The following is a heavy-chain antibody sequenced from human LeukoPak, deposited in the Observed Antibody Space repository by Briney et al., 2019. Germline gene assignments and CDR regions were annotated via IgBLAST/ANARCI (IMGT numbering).Heavy chain of an antibody. D-gene: IGHD3-9*01. CDR1: GFTFSSYG. V-gene: IGHV3-30*18. CDR2: ISYDGSNK. J-gene: IGHJ4*02. CDR3: AKDRYDILTVDY. Sequence: AGGSLRLSCAASGFTFSSYGMHWVRQAPGKGLEWVAVISYDGSNKYYADSVKGRFTISRDNSKNTLYLQMNSLRAEDTAVYYCAKDRYDILTVDYWGQGTLVTVSS.